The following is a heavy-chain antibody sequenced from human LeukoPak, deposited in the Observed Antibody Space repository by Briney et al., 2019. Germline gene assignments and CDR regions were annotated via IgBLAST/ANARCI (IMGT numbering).Heavy chain of an antibody. CDR1: GGSFSRYY. D-gene: IGHD1-26*01. CDR2: INHSGST. J-gene: IGHJ6*02. Sequence: SETLSLTCAVYGGSFSRYYWSWIRQPPGKGLEWIGEINHSGSTNYNPSLKSRVTISVDTSKNQFSLKLSSVTAADTAVYYCARVRRTAVSRYSGYYYYYGMDVWGQGTTVTVSS. V-gene: IGHV4-34*01. CDR3: ARVRRTAVSRYSGYYYYYGMDV.